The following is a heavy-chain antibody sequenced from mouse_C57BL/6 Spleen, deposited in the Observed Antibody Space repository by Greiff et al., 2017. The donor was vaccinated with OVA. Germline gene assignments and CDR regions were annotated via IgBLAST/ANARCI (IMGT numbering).Heavy chain of an antibody. V-gene: IGHV1-26*01. J-gene: IGHJ4*01. Sequence: EVQLQQSGPELVKPGASVKISCKASGYTFTDYYMNWVKQSHGKSLEWIGDINPNNGGTSYNQKFKGKATLTVDKSSSTAYMELRSLTSEDSAVYYCARRELRRGYYAMDYWGQGTSVTVSS. D-gene: IGHD2-12*01. CDR2: INPNNGGT. CDR1: GYTFTDYY. CDR3: ARRELRRGYYAMDY.